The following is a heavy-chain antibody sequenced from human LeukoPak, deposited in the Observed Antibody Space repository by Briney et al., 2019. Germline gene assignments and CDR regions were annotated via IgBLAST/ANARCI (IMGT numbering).Heavy chain of an antibody. J-gene: IGHJ4*02. D-gene: IGHD6-19*01. CDR2: ISGDGGST. CDR3: ARESETSDWYDY. Sequence: PGGSLRLSCAAPGFIFDNYAIHWVRQAPGKGLEWVSLISGDGGSTVYADSVRGRFTISRDNTRKSLSLQMSSLRSEDTALYYCARESETSDWYDYWGQATLVTVSP. V-gene: IGHV3-43*02. CDR1: GFIFDNYA.